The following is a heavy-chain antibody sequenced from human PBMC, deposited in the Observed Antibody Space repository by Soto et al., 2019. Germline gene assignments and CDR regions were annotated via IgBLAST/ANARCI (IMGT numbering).Heavy chain of an antibody. CDR2: IIPIFGTA. CDR3: ARDEQPVKQLWFPVY. CDR1: GGTFSSYA. J-gene: IGHJ4*02. Sequence: SVKVSCKASGGTFSSYAISWVRQAPGQGLEWMGGIIPIFGTANYAQKFQGRVTITADESTSTAYMELSSLRSEDTAVYYCARDEQPVKQLWFPVYWGQGTLVTVSS. D-gene: IGHD5-18*01. V-gene: IGHV1-69*13.